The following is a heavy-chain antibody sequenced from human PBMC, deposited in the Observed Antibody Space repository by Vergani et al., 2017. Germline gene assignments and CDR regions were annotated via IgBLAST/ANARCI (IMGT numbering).Heavy chain of an antibody. Sequence: QVQLVESGGGVVQPGRSLRLSCAASGFTFSSYGMHWVRQAPGKGLEWVAVIWYDGSYKYYADSVKGRFTISRDNSKNTLYLQMNSLRAEDTAVYYCARSIAAAGLPGDYWGQGTLVTVSS. D-gene: IGHD6-13*01. J-gene: IGHJ4*02. V-gene: IGHV3-30*19. CDR1: GFTFSSYG. CDR2: IWYDGSYK. CDR3: ARSIAAAGLPGDY.